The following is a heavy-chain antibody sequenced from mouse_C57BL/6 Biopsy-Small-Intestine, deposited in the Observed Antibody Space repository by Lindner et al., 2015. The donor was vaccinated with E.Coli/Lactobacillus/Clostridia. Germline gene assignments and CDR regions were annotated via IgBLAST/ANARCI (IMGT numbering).Heavy chain of an antibody. D-gene: IGHD2-3*01. CDR2: IYPGDGDT. V-gene: IGHV1-82*01. CDR1: GYAFSSSW. CDR3: ARIYDGYYEYFDV. Sequence: VQLQGSGPELVKPGASVKISCKASGYAFSSSWMNWVKQRPGKGLEWIGRIYPGDGDTNYNGKFKGKATLTADKSSSTAYMQLSSLTSEDSAVYFCARIYDGYYEYFDVWGTGTTVTVSS. J-gene: IGHJ1*03.